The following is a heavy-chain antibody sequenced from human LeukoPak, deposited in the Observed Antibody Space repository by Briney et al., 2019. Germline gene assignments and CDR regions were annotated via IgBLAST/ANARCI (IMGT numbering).Heavy chain of an antibody. Sequence: VASVKVSCTTSGYTFTNYAKHWVRQAPGQRPEWMGWINADNGNIKYSQMFRDRVTITRDTSTSTVYMELSSLRSEDTAVYYWARDKLRFLEWLSSIVNYGMDFWGQGTTVTVSS. CDR3: ARDKLRFLEWLSSIVNYGMDF. V-gene: IGHV1-3*01. CDR2: INADNGNI. J-gene: IGHJ6*02. CDR1: GYTFTNYA. D-gene: IGHD3-3*01.